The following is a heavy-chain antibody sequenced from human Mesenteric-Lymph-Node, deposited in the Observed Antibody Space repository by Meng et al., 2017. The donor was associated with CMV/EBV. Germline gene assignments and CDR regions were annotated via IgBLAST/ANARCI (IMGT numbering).Heavy chain of an antibody. CDR3: ARGNTLMRGVDY. J-gene: IGHJ4*02. CDR2: MYHSGGT. Sequence: CPVSGGSVSSPTDSWTWIRQPPGKGLEWIGHMYHSGGTNYSPSLKSRVTISIDTSKNQFSLRLTSVAAADTAVYYCARGNTLMRGVDYWGQGTLVTVSS. CDR1: GGSVSSPTDS. V-gene: IGHV4-61*01. D-gene: IGHD3-10*01.